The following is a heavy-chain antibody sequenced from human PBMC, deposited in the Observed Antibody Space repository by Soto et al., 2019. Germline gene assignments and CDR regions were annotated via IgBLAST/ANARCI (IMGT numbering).Heavy chain of an antibody. CDR2: ISGSGGST. D-gene: IGHD6-13*01. CDR1: GFTFSSYA. V-gene: IGHV3-23*01. Sequence: GGSLRLSCAASGFTFSSYAMSWVRQAPGKGLEWVSAISGSGGSTYYADSVKGRFTISRDNSKNTLYLQMNSLRAEDTAVYYCVPIRGSSWYYFDYWGQGTLVTVSS. CDR3: VPIRGSSWYYFDY. J-gene: IGHJ4*02.